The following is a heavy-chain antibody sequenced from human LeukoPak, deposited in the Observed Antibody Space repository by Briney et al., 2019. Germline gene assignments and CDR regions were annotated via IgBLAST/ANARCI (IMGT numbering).Heavy chain of an antibody. CDR1: GGSFSGYC. CDR2: INHGGST. CDR3: AGYDILTGLWD. D-gene: IGHD3-9*01. V-gene: IGHV4-34*01. J-gene: IGHJ4*02. Sequence: SETLSLTCAVYGGSFSGYCWSWIRQPPGKGLEWIGEINHGGSTNYNPSLKSRVTISVDTSKNQFSLKLNSVTAADTAVYYCAGYDILTGLWDWDQGALVTVSS.